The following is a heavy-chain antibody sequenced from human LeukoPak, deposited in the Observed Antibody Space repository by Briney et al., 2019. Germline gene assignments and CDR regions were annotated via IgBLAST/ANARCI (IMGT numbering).Heavy chain of an antibody. J-gene: IGHJ1*01. V-gene: IGHV4-39*01. Sequence: SETLSLTCTVSGDSISKSHHYWGWIRQPPGKGLEWLGDVHYTGSTDYNPSLKSRLAMSVDTSNNQFTLRLTSMTAADTAVYYCANSSGGREQRYFQHWGQGTLVTVSS. D-gene: IGHD5-24*01. CDR1: GDSISKSHHY. CDR2: VHYTGST. CDR3: ANSSGGREQRYFQH.